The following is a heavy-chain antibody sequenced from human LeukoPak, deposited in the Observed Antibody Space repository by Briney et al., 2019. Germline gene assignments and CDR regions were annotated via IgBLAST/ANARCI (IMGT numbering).Heavy chain of an antibody. J-gene: IGHJ5*02. Sequence: PGGSLRLSCAASGFTFSGSAIHWVRQASGKGLEWVGRIKNKTDSYATAYAAPVKGRFTISRDDSKNTAYLQMNSLKTDDTAEYYCTSLRGQGHCSRGSCPFDLWGQGTLVTVSS. D-gene: IGHD2-15*01. CDR2: IKNKTDSYAT. CDR3: TSLRGQGHCSRGSCPFDL. CDR1: GFTFSGSA. V-gene: IGHV3-73*01.